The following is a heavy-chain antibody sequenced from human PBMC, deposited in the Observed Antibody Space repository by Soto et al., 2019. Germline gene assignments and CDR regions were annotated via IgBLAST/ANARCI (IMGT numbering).Heavy chain of an antibody. V-gene: IGHV3-23*01. D-gene: IGHD3-10*01. CDR1: GFIFSSYA. CDR2: ISGSGGST. Sequence: EVQLLESGGGLVQPGGSLRLSCAASGFIFSSYAMSWVRQAPGKGLEWVSAISGSGGSTYYADSVKGRFTISRDNSKNTRYLQMNSFRAEDTAVYYCAKSGRNKRITKVRFNYYYYMDVWGKGTTVTGSS. J-gene: IGHJ6*03. CDR3: AKSGRNKRITKVRFNYYYYMDV.